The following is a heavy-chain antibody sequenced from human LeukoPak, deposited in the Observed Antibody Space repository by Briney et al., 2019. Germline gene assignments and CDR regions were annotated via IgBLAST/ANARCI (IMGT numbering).Heavy chain of an antibody. CDR3: ARESGPGMDV. J-gene: IGHJ6*02. D-gene: IGHD6-25*01. CDR2: IYYSGST. V-gene: IGHV4-59*01. Sequence: SETLSHTCTVSGGSISSYYWSWIRQPPGKGLEWIGYIYYSGSTNYNPSLKSRVTISVDTSKNQFSLKLSSVTAADTAVYYCARESGPGMDVWGQGTTVTVSS. CDR1: GGSISSYY.